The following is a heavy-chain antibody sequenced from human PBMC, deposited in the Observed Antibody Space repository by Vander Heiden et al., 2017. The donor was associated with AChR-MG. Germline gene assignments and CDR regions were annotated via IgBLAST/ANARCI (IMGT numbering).Heavy chain of an antibody. D-gene: IGHD5-12*01. CDR2: IKSKTDGGTT. Sequence: EVKLVESGGGLVKPGGSLRLSCAASGFTFSNAWMGWVRQAPGKGLEWVGRIKSKTDGGTTDYAAPVKGRFTISRDDSKNTLYLQMNSLKTEDTAVYYCTTRGYSGYDDIDYWGQGTLVTVSS. J-gene: IGHJ4*02. V-gene: IGHV3-15*01. CDR3: TTRGYSGYDDIDY. CDR1: GFTFSNAW.